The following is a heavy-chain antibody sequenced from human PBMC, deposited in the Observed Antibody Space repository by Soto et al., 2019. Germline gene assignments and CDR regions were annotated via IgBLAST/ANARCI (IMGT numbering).Heavy chain of an antibody. D-gene: IGHD1-7*01. V-gene: IGHV4-39*01. CDR1: GGSISSSSYY. Sequence: SETLSLTCTVSGGSISSSSYYWGWIRQPPGKGLEWIGSIYYSGSTYYNPSLKSRVTISVDTSKNQFSLKLSSVTAADTAVYYCARHVGGTGTTFYYYYYYMDVWGKGTTVTVSS. CDR2: IYYSGST. CDR3: ARHVGGTGTTFYYYYYYMDV. J-gene: IGHJ6*03.